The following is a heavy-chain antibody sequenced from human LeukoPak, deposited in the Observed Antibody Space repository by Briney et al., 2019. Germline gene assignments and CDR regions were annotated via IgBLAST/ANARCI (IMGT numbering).Heavy chain of an antibody. V-gene: IGHV4-30-2*01. Sequence: PSETLSLTCAVSGGSISSGGYYWSWIRQPPGKSLEWIGNIYQSGTTYYNPYLKSRVTISVDRSKNQFSLKLSSVTAADTAVYYCARAFPFDDYGDPDAFDIWGQGTMVTVSS. D-gene: IGHD4-17*01. CDR1: GGSISSGGYY. J-gene: IGHJ3*02. CDR3: ARAFPFDDYGDPDAFDI. CDR2: IYQSGTT.